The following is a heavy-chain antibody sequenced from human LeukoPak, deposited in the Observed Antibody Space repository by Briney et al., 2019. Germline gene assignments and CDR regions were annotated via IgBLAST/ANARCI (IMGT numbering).Heavy chain of an antibody. J-gene: IGHJ3*02. D-gene: IGHD2-21*01. CDR2: ISWISGFT. CDR3: VKDNVADTCVDCPLGDAFDI. Sequence: PGGSLRLSCAASGFTFSDYSMNWVRQAPGKGLEWVSSISWISGFTGYADSVQGRFTISRDNAKNTLFLQMNNLRPEDTALYYCVKDNVADTCVDCPLGDAFDIWGQGTMVTVSS. CDR1: GFTFSDYS. V-gene: IGHV3-9*01.